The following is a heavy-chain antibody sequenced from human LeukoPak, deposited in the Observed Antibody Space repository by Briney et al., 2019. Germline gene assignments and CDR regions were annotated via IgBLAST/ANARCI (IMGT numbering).Heavy chain of an antibody. V-gene: IGHV3-11*04. D-gene: IGHD6-19*01. CDR3: ASGSGWSYLAY. Sequence: GGSLRLSCAASGFTFSDYYMSWIRQAPGKGLEWVSYISTSGSTIYYADSVKGRFTISRDNAKNSLYLQMDSLRAEDTAVYYCASGSGWSYLAYWGQGTLVTVSS. CDR2: ISTSGSTI. CDR1: GFTFSDYY. J-gene: IGHJ4*02.